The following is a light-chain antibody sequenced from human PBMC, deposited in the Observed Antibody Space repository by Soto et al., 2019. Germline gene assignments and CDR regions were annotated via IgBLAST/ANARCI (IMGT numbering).Light chain of an antibody. Sequence: QSVLTQPPSVSAAPGQTITISCTGSNSNIGGNNVSWYQLHPRTAPRLLINDNHKRHSWIPYRFSAYKSCTSTILRITDLQTGDDADYYYGTWDSSLETVVFGRGTKLTVL. CDR3: GTWDSSLETVV. CDR2: DNH. V-gene: IGLV1-51*01. J-gene: IGLJ2*01. CDR1: NSNIGGNN.